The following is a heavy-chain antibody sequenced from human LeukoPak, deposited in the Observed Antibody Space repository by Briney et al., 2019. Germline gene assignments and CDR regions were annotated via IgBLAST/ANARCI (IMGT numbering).Heavy chain of an antibody. J-gene: IGHJ5*02. Sequence: PSETLSLICAVYGGSFSGYYWSWIRQPPGKGLEWIGEINHSGSTNYNPSLKSRVTISVDTSKNQFSLKLSSVTAADTAVYYCARSNCSGGSCYSPRFDPWGQGTLVTVSS. CDR2: INHSGST. CDR1: GGSFSGYY. CDR3: ARSNCSGGSCYSPRFDP. V-gene: IGHV4-34*01. D-gene: IGHD2-15*01.